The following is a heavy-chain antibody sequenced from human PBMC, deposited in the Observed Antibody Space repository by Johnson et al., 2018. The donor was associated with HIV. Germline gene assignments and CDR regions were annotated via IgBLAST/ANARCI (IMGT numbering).Heavy chain of an antibody. CDR1: GFTFSSYA. J-gene: IGHJ3*02. CDR3: AKARGCHPVDAFGI. D-gene: IGHD3-22*01. CDR2: ISYDGSNK. Sequence: QVQLVESGGGVVQPGRSLRLSCAASGFTFSSYAMHWVRQAPGKGLEWVAVISYDGSNKYYADSVKGRFTISRDNAKNSLYLQMNSLRAEDTAWYYCAKARGCHPVDAFGIWGQGTMVTFSS. V-gene: IGHV3-30*04.